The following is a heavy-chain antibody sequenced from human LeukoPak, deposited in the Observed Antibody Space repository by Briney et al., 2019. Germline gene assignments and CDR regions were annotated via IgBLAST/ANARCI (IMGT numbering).Heavy chain of an antibody. Sequence: ASVKVSCKASGYSFTGYLIHWVRQAPGQGLEWVGWINSNSGGTNYAQNFQGRVTMTRDTSISTAYMDLSRLSSDDTAVHYCAKQAYDSGRTLPYYYYGMDVWGQGTTVTVSS. CDR1: GYSFTGYL. CDR3: AKQAYDSGRTLPYYYYGMDV. D-gene: IGHD3-10*01. CDR2: INSNSGGT. V-gene: IGHV1-2*02. J-gene: IGHJ6*02.